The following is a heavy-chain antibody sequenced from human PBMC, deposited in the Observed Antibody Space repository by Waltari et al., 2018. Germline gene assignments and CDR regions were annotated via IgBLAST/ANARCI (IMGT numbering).Heavy chain of an antibody. J-gene: IGHJ4*02. CDR3: ARSDYDFWTGAGAFHY. CDR2: INPSGGSA. V-gene: IGHV1-46*01. D-gene: IGHD3-3*01. Sequence: QVQLVQSGAEVKKPGASVTVSCKASGYTFISYYMHWVRQAPGQGLEWMGIINPSGGSANDAQKFQGRVTRTRDTSTSTVDMEVSSLRSEDTAVYYCARSDYDFWTGAGAFHYWGQGTLVTVSS. CDR1: GYTFISYY.